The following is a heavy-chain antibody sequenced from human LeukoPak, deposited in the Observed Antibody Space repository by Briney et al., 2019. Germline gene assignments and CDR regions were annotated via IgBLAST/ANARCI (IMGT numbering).Heavy chain of an antibody. D-gene: IGHD6-19*01. J-gene: IGHJ5*02. CDR1: GYTFTSYA. CDR3: ARDRAVAGTRWFDP. Sequence: ASVKVSCKASGYTFTSYAMHWVRQAPGQRLEWMRWINAGNGNTKYSQKFQGRVTITRDTSASTAYMELSSLRSEDTAVYYCARDRAVAGTRWFDPWGQGTLVTVSS. CDR2: INAGNGNT. V-gene: IGHV1-3*01.